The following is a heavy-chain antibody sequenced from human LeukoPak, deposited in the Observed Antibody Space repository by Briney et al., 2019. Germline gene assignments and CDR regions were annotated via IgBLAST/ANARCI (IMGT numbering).Heavy chain of an antibody. CDR1: GFTFRTYW. CDR2: INTDGSGK. D-gene: IGHD3-3*01. J-gene: IGHJ6*02. Sequence: GGSLRLSCAASGFTFRTYWMSWVRQAPGKGLEWVAMINTDGSGKYFVDSVKGLFTISRDNAKNSLYLEMTSLRAEDTAVYYCTRDSSGDTNSGPRMDVWGQGTTVTVSS. V-gene: IGHV3-7*05. CDR3: TRDSSGDTNSGPRMDV.